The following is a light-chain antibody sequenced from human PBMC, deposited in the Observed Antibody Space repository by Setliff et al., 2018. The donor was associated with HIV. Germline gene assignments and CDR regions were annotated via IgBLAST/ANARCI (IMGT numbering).Light chain of an antibody. V-gene: IGLV2-14*03. J-gene: IGLJ2*01. CDR2: DVS. Sequence: QSALAQPASVSGSPGQSITISYTGTSSDIGSHDYVSWYQQHPGKVPELLIYDVSKRPSGASNRFSGSKSGNSASLTISRLHPEDEADYYCSSYISSSTLVVFGGGTKVTVL. CDR3: SSYISSSTLVV. CDR1: SSDIGSHDY.